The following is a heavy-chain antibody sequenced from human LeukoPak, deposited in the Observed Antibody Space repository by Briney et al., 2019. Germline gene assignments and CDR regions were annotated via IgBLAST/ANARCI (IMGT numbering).Heavy chain of an antibody. V-gene: IGHV6-1*01. CDR3: AIELEMATIYSYFDY. CDR1: GDSVSSNSAA. Sequence: SQTLSLTCAISGDSVSSNSAAWNWIRQSPSRGLEWLGRTYYRSKWSNDYAISVKSRITINPDTSKNQFSLQLNSVTPEDTAVYYCAIELEMATIYSYFDYWGQGTLVTVSS. CDR2: TYYRSKWSN. D-gene: IGHD5-24*01. J-gene: IGHJ4*02.